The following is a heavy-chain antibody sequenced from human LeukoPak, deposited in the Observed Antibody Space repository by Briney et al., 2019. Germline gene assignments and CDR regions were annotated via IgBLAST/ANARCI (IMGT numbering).Heavy chain of an antibody. J-gene: IGHJ4*02. CDR3: ATRIAVGGKVFDY. CDR1: GYTFTSYG. Sequence: ASVNVSCKASGYTFTSYGISWVRQAPGQGLDWMGWISAYNGNTNYAQKLQGRVTMNTETYTRKAYMELRSLRSDDTAVYYCATRIAVGGKVFDYWGQGTLVSVSS. CDR2: ISAYNGNT. V-gene: IGHV1-18*01. D-gene: IGHD6-19*01.